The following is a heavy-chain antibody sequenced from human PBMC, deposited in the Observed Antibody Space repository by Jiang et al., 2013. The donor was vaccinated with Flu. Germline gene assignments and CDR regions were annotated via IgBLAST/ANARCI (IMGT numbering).Heavy chain of an antibody. CDR3: SASYYDFWSGDQYYFDF. Sequence: VQLLESGGGLVKPGSSRTLSCTASGFTFNNAWMTWVRQAPGKGLEWVGRIKSHTDGGTIDYAAPVKGRFTISRDDSKNTLHLQMNSLKSGDTAVYYCSASYYDFWSGDQYYFDFWG. D-gene: IGHD3-3*01. J-gene: IGHJ4*01. CDR1: GFTFNNAW. V-gene: IGHV3-15*01. CDR2: IKSHTDGGTI.